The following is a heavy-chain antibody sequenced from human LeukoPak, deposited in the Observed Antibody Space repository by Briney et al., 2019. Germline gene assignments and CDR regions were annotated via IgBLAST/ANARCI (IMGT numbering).Heavy chain of an antibody. CDR1: GFTFSSYS. V-gene: IGHV3-48*02. CDR3: ARGGIVVVPAAPNYFDY. D-gene: IGHD2-2*01. Sequence: GGSLRLSCAASGFTFSSYSMNWVRQAPGKGLEWVSYISSSSSTIYYADSVKGRFTISRDNAKNSLYLQMNSLRDEDTAVYYCARGGIVVVPAAPNYFDYWGQGTLVTVSS. J-gene: IGHJ4*02. CDR2: ISSSSSTI.